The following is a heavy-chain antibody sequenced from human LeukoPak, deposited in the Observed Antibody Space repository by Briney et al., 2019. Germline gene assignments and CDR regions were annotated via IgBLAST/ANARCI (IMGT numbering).Heavy chain of an antibody. CDR2: INPNSGGT. CDR3: ARGDHYDVLTGFQTPSHLSDY. CDR1: GYTFTGYY. J-gene: IGHJ4*02. D-gene: IGHD3-9*01. V-gene: IGHV1-2*02. Sequence: ASVKVSCKASGYTFTGYYVHWVRQAPGQELEWMGWINPNSGGTNYAQKFQGRVTMTRDTSISTAYMELSRLRSDDTAVYCCARGDHYDVLTGFQTPSHLSDYWGQGTLVTVSS.